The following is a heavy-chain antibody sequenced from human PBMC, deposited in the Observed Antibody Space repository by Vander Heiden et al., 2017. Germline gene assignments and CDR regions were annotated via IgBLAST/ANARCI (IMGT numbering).Heavy chain of an antibody. CDR3: AREGGSSGRAGYFDN. J-gene: IGHJ4*02. D-gene: IGHD5-12*01. CDR2: MSFDGGKI. V-gene: IGHV3-30*04. CDR1: AFPFSTSI. Sequence: GGVVQPGGSLTLSSAASAFPFSTSIIHWVRQPPGKGLEWLELMSFDGGKIYNADSVEGRFTISRDSSSTTLDLQMNNLGPEDTAIYFCAREGGSSGRAGYFDNWGQGTLVTVSS.